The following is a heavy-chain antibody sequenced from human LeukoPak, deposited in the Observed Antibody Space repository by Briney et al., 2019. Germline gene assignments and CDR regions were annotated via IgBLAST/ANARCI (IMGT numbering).Heavy chain of an antibody. J-gene: IGHJ3*02. CDR1: GFTFDDYA. D-gene: IGHD2-15*01. CDR2: ISYDGSNK. V-gene: IGHV3-30*18. Sequence: PAGGSLRLSCAASGFTFDDYAMHWVRQAPGKGLEWVAVISYDGSNKYYADSVKGRFTISRDNSKNTLYLQMNSLRAEDTAVYYCAKDIVVVVAGDAFDIWGQGTMVTVSS. CDR3: AKDIVVVVAGDAFDI.